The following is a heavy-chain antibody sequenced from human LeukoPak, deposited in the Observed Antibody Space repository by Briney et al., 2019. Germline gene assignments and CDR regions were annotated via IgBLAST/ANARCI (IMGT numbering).Heavy chain of an antibody. CDR2: INQSGST. Sequence: PSETLSLTCAVHGGSFSGLYWSWIRQSPGKGLEWIGEINQSGSTNYNPSLKSRVAISLDTSNNLFSLKLSSVTAADTAMHYCAREPGYCSGGSCYGGWFGPWGQGTLVTVSS. D-gene: IGHD2-15*01. J-gene: IGHJ5*02. CDR3: AREPGYCSGGSCYGGWFGP. V-gene: IGHV4-34*01. CDR1: GGSFSGLY.